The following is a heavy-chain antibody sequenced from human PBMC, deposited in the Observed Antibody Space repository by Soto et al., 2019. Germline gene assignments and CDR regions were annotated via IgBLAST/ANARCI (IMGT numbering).Heavy chain of an antibody. Sequence: EVQMLESGGDLVQPGGSLRLSCAASGLTFSNYAMSWVRQTPGKGLEWVSTISGTGGSTYYADSVKGRFTISRDNSKNTLYLQMNSLRAEDTAIYYCAKGELLTGVASFDYWGLGTLVTVSS. CDR3: AKGELLTGVASFDY. J-gene: IGHJ4*02. D-gene: IGHD7-27*01. V-gene: IGHV3-23*01. CDR1: GLTFSNYA. CDR2: ISGTGGST.